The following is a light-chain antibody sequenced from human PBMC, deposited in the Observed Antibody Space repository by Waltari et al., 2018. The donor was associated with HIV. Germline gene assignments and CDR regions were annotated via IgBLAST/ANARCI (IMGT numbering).Light chain of an antibody. CDR2: EEL. V-gene: IGLV1-51*02. J-gene: IGLJ3*02. CDR1: TSNIGSNY. Sequence: SVLTRPPSVSAAPGQTITISCSGSTSNIGSNYVAWYPQFPGRAPKFLIYEELRRPSGIPDRFSGAKCGTSATLDITGLQTGDEADYYCGTWDSSLGAGVFGGGTKVTV. CDR3: GTWDSSLGAGV.